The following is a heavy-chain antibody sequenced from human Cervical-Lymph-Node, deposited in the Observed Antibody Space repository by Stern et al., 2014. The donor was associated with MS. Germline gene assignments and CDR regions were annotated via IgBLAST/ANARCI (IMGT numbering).Heavy chain of an antibody. J-gene: IGHJ5*02. V-gene: IGHV1-2*06. D-gene: IGHD3-16*02. Sequence: QVQLVQSGAEVKKPGASVKVSCKASGYRFSTFYLHWLRQAPGQGLQWIGRIDPGSGATTSSQTVQGRLTMPRDRSITTAYLERSGLRSDDTAVYSCARIYCSGEECYHSFDPGGQGTLVTVSS. CDR2: IDPGSGAT. CDR1: GYRFSTFY. CDR3: ARIYCSGEECYHSFDP.